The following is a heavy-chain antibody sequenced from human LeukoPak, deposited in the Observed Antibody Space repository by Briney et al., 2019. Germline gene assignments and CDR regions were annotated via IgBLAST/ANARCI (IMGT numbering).Heavy chain of an antibody. CDR1: GYTFNGYY. D-gene: IGHD4-17*01. CDR3: ARGPDYGDYSD. V-gene: IGHV1-18*04. Sequence: GSVKVSCKASGYTFNGYYVYWVRQAPGQGLEWMGWISAYNGNTNYAQKLQGRVTMTTDTSTSTAYMELRSLRSDDTAVYYCARGPDYGDYSDWGQGTLVTVSS. CDR2: ISAYNGNT. J-gene: IGHJ4*02.